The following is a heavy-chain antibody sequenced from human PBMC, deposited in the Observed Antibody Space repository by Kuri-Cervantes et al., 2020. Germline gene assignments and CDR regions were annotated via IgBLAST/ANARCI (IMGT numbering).Heavy chain of an antibody. V-gene: IGHV4-39*07. CDR3: ARAVGSGSYIRLDY. CDR2: SYYSGST. J-gene: IGHJ4*02. D-gene: IGHD3-10*01. CDR1: GDSISSGVYY. Sequence: SETLSLTCSVSGDSISSGVYYWGWIRQPPGKGLERIGSSYYSGSTYYNPSLKSRATISVDTSKNQFSLKLSSVTAADTAVYYCARAVGSGSYIRLDYWGQGTLVTVSS.